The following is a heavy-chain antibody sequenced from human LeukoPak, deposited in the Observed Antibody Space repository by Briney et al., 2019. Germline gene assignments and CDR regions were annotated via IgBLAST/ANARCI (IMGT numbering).Heavy chain of an antibody. J-gene: IGHJ6*02. CDR2: IYSGGST. Sequence: GGSLRLSCAASGFTVSSNYMSWVRQAPGKGLEWVSVIYSGGSTYYADSVKGRFTISRDNSKNTLYLQMNSLRAEDTAVYYCARLWGLYYYGMDVWGQGATVTVSS. CDR3: ARLWGLYYYGMDV. V-gene: IGHV3-53*01. CDR1: GFTVSSNY. D-gene: IGHD3-16*01.